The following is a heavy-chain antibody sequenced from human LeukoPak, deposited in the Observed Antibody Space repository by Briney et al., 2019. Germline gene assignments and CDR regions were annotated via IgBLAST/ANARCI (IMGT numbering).Heavy chain of an antibody. Sequence: SETLSLTCAVYGGSFSGYYWSWIRQPPGKGLEWIGEINHSGSTNYNPSLKSRVTISVDTSKNQFSLKLSSVAAADTAFYYCASQGHHGKIVGTTLSYFYMDVWGKGTTVTVSS. D-gene: IGHD1-26*01. V-gene: IGHV4-34*01. CDR1: GGSFSGYY. CDR2: INHSGST. CDR3: ASQGHHGKIVGTTLSYFYMDV. J-gene: IGHJ6*03.